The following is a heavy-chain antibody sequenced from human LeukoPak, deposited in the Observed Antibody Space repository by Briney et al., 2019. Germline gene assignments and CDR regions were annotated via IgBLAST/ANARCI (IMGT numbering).Heavy chain of an antibody. V-gene: IGHV4-59*12. CDR3: ARGLVDYELPKGYIDY. Sequence: ASETLSLTCTVSGGSISSYYWSWIRQPPGKGLEWIGYIYYSGSTNYNPSLKSRVTISVDTSKNQFSLQLSSVTAADTAVYFCARGLVDYELPKGYIDYWGQGTLVTVSS. CDR2: IYYSGST. J-gene: IGHJ4*02. D-gene: IGHD3-22*01. CDR1: GGSISSYY.